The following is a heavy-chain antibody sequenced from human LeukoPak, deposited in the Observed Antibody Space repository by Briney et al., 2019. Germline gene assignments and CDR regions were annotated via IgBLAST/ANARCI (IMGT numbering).Heavy chain of an antibody. D-gene: IGHD6-19*01. Sequence: GASVKVSCKASGGTFSSYAISWVRQAPGQGLEWMGRIIPIFGTANYAQKFQGRVTITTDESTSTAYMELSSLRSEDTVVYYCARDLELVAVAGYAFDIWGQGTMVTVSS. CDR1: GGTFSSYA. J-gene: IGHJ3*02. V-gene: IGHV1-69*05. CDR3: ARDLELVAVAGYAFDI. CDR2: IIPIFGTA.